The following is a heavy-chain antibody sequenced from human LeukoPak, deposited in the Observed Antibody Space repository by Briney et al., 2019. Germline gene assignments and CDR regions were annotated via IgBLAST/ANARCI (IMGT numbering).Heavy chain of an antibody. CDR2: IIPIFGTA. J-gene: IGHJ4*02. V-gene: IGHV1-69*13. CDR3: ARGPLGDPAHFDY. D-gene: IGHD2-21*01. Sequence: ASVKVSCTASGGTFSSYAISWVRQAPGQGLEWMGGIIPIFGTANYAQKFQGRVTITADESTSTAYMELSSLRSEDTAVYYCARGPLGDPAHFDYWGQGTLVTVPS. CDR1: GGTFSSYA.